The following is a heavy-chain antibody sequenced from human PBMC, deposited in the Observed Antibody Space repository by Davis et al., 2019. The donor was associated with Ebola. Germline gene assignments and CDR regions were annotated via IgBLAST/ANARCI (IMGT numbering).Heavy chain of an antibody. Sequence: GESLKTSCTASGFTFSDYWMSWVRQAPGKGLEWVANIKPDGSEKYSVDSVKGRFTISRNNAKNSLYLQMNSLRADDTAVYYCARGDYYDSSGYYLTFTDAFDVWGQGTMVTVSS. V-gene: IGHV3-7*03. D-gene: IGHD3-22*01. J-gene: IGHJ3*01. CDR1: GFTFSDYW. CDR3: ARGDYYDSSGYYLTFTDAFDV. CDR2: IKPDGSEK.